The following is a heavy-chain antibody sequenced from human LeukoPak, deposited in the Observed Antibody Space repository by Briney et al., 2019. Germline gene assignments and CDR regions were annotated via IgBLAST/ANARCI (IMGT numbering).Heavy chain of an antibody. J-gene: IGHJ4*02. CDR1: GFTFSSYW. Sequence: PGGSLRLSCAASGFTFSSYWMSWVRLAPGKGLEWVANIEKDGSEKYYVDSVKGRFTISRDNAKTSLYLQMISLRAEDTAVYYCARHLSGVTGYTYGRGIDYWGQGTLVTVSS. D-gene: IGHD5-18*01. CDR3: ARHLSGVTGYTYGRGIDY. CDR2: IEKDGSEK. V-gene: IGHV3-7*01.